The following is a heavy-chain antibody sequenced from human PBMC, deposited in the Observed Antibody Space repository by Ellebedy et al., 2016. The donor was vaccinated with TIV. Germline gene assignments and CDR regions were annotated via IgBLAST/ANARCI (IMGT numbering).Heavy chain of an antibody. CDR1: GGSISSGDYY. CDR3: ARVGARDDAFDI. D-gene: IGHD1-26*01. V-gene: IGHV4-61*08. Sequence: SETLSLTXTVSGGSISSGDYYWSWIRQPPGKGLEWIGYIYYSGSTNYNPSLKSRVTISVDTSKNQFSLKLSSVTAADTAVYYCARVGARDDAFDIWGQGTMVTVSS. CDR2: IYYSGST. J-gene: IGHJ3*02.